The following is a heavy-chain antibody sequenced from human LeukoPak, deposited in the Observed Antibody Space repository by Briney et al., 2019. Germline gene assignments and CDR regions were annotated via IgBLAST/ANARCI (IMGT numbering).Heavy chain of an antibody. D-gene: IGHD6-19*01. CDR3: ARDHRGWDAFDI. V-gene: IGHV1-18*01. J-gene: IGHJ3*02. CDR2: ISAYNGNT. Sequence: ASVKVSCKASGYTFTSYGISWVRQAPGQGLEWMGWISAYNGNTNYAQKLQGRVTMTTGTSTSTAYMELRSLRSDDTAVYYCARDHRGWDAFDIWGQGTMVTVSS. CDR1: GYTFTSYG.